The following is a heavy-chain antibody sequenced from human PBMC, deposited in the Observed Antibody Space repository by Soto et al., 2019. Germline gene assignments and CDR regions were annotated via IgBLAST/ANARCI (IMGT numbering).Heavy chain of an antibody. Sequence: PGGSLRLSCAASGFTFSSYAMSWVRQAPGEGLESVSAISGSGGSTYYADSVKGRFTISRDNSKNTLYLQMNSLRAEDTAVYYCAKDGGYCSSTSCYDYYYGMDVWGQGTTVTVSS. CDR1: GFTFSSYA. D-gene: IGHD2-2*01. CDR3: AKDGGYCSSTSCYDYYYGMDV. CDR2: ISGSGGST. J-gene: IGHJ6*02. V-gene: IGHV3-23*01.